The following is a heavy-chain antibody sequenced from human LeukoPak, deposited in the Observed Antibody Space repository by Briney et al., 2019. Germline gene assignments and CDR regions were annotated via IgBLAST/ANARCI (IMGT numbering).Heavy chain of an antibody. V-gene: IGHV1-69*13. CDR3: AGGGMYKDRIAYHSYYMAV. CDR2: IIPIFGTA. D-gene: IGHD1-1*01. Sequence: SVKVSCKASGGAFRMYAISWVRQAPGQGLEWMGGIIPIFGTANYAQKFQGRVTITADESTSTAYMELSSLRSEDTAVYYCAGGGMYKDRIAYHSYYMAVWAKGPTVPVSS. CDR1: GGAFRMYA. J-gene: IGHJ6*03.